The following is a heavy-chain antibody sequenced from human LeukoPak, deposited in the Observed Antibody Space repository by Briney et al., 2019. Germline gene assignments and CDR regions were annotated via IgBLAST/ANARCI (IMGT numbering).Heavy chain of an antibody. V-gene: IGHV3-48*02. CDR2: ISSGSSTI. CDR3: ATDRDYVFDI. CDR1: GFTFSTYS. Sequence: PGGSLRLSCAASGFTFSTYSMNWVRQAPGKGLEWVSYISSGSSTIYYADSVKGRFTISRDNANNSLYLQMNSLRDEDTAVYYCATDRDYVFDIWGQGTMVTVSS. J-gene: IGHJ3*02. D-gene: IGHD4-17*01.